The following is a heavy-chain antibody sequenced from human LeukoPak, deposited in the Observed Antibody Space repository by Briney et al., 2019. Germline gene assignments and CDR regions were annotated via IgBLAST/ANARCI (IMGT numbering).Heavy chain of an antibody. CDR3: AKVLSGRRHPYYFDY. CDR1: GFTFSSYA. V-gene: IGHV3-23*01. D-gene: IGHD1-26*01. J-gene: IGHJ4*02. CDR2: ISGSGGRT. Sequence: GGSLRSSGAAPGFTFSSYAMTGVRQAPGKGLNWVSAISGSGGRTYYADSVKGRFTISTDNSTNTLSLHVNTLRAEATAVYNVAKVLSGRRHPYYFDYWGKGTLVSVSS.